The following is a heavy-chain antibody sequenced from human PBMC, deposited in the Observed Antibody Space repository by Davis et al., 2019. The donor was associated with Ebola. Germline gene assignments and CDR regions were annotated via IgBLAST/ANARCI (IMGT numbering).Heavy chain of an antibody. D-gene: IGHD6-13*01. Sequence: PGGSLRLSCAASRFTFGSYAMSWVRQAPGKGLEWVSAISGTGGSTYYADSVKGRFTISRDNARNSLYLQMNSLRDEDTAVYYCARDLSWAFDSWGQGILVTVSS. V-gene: IGHV3-23*01. J-gene: IGHJ4*02. CDR1: RFTFGSYA. CDR3: ARDLSWAFDS. CDR2: ISGTGGST.